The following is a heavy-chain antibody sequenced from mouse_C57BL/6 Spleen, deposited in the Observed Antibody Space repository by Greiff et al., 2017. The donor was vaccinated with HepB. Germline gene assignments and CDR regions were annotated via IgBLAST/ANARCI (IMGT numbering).Heavy chain of an antibody. CDR3: ASEYDYDHYAMDY. CDR1: GYSFTSYY. CDR2: IYPGSGNT. D-gene: IGHD2-4*01. J-gene: IGHJ4*01. V-gene: IGHV1-66*01. Sequence: QVQLQQSGPELVKPGASVKISCKASGYSFTSYYIHWVKQRPGQGLEWIGWIYPGSGNTKYNEKFKGKATLTADTSPSTAYMQLSSLTSEDSAVYYCASEYDYDHYAMDYWGQGTSVTVSS.